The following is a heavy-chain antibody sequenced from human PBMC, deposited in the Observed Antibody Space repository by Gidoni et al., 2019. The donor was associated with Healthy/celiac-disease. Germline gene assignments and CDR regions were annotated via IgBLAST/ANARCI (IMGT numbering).Heavy chain of an antibody. J-gene: IGHJ4*02. CDR1: GGSFSGYY. Sequence: QVQLQQWGAGLLKPSETLSLTCAVYGGSFSGYYWSWIRQPPGKGLEWIGEINHSGSTNYNPSLKSRVTISVDTSKNQFSLKLSSVTAADTAVYYCAGQSSTRRIDYWGQGTLVTVSS. CDR2: INHSGST. V-gene: IGHV4-34*01. CDR3: AGQSSTRRIDY.